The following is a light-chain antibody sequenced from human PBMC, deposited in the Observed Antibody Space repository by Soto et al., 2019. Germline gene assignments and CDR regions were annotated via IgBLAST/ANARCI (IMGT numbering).Light chain of an antibody. CDR3: QQYASSPLT. V-gene: IGKV3-20*01. CDR2: DAS. Sequence: EIVLTQSPGTLSGSPGERATLSCRASQSVGRNYLAWYQQKPGQAPRLLIYDASSRATGIPDRFSGSGAGTDFTLTISRLEPEDFAVYYCQQYASSPLTFGGGTKVEPK. CDR1: QSVGRNY. J-gene: IGKJ4*01.